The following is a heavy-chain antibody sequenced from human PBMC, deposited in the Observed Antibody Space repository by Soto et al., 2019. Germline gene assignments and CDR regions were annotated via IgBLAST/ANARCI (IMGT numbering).Heavy chain of an antibody. CDR1: VGSISNYY. J-gene: IGHJ5*02. CDR2: IYYSGST. Sequence: TLSRTCAVSVGSISNYYWIWILQNPVKVLEWIGYIYYSGSTNYNPSLKSRVTISVDTSKNQFSLKLSSVTAADTAVYYCARLPPRIGIAAARAPFDTWGQGTLVTVSS. CDR3: ARLPPRIGIAAARAPFDT. D-gene: IGHD6-13*01. V-gene: IGHV4-59*08.